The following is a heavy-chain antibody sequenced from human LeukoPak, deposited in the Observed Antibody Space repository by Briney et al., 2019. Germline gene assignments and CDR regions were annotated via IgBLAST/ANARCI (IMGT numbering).Heavy chain of an antibody. CDR2: FDPEDGET. CDR1: GYTLTELS. D-gene: IGHD3-22*01. V-gene: IGHV1-24*01. Sequence: GASVKVSCKVSGYTLTELSMHWVRQAPGKGLEWMGGFDPEDGETIYAQKFQGRVTMTEDTSTDTAYMELSSLRSEDTAVYYCATEAYDSSGYGAEETRSLDYWGQGTLVTVSS. J-gene: IGHJ4*02. CDR3: ATEAYDSSGYGAEETRSLDY.